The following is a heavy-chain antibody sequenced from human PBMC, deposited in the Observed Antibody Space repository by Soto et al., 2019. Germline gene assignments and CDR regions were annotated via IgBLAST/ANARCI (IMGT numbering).Heavy chain of an antibody. CDR2: ISYDGSNK. V-gene: IGHV3-30-3*01. CDR1: GFTFSSYA. Sequence: GGSLRLSCAASGFTFSSYAMHWVRQAPGKGLEWVAVISYDGSNKYYADSVKGRFTISRDNSKNTLYLQMNSLRAEDTAVYYCARGILLRYFEVTRYYYYGMDVWGQGTTVTVSS. CDR3: ARGILLRYFEVTRYYYYGMDV. J-gene: IGHJ6*02. D-gene: IGHD3-9*01.